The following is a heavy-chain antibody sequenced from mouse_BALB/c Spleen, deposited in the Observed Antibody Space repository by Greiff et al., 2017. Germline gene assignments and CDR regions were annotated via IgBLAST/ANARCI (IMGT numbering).Heavy chain of an antibody. Sequence: QVHVKQSGPGLVQPSQSLSITCTVSGFSLTSYGVHWVRQSPGKGLEWLGVIWSGGSTDYNAAFISRLSISKDNSKSQVFFKMNSLQADDTAIYYCARNRAYYDYAMDYWGQGTSVTVSS. D-gene: IGHD2-10*01. V-gene: IGHV2-4-1*01. CDR2: IWSGGST. J-gene: IGHJ4*01. CDR3: ARNRAYYDYAMDY. CDR1: GFSLTSYG.